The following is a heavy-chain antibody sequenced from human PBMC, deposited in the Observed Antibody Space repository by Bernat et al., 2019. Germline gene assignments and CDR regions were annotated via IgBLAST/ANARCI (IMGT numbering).Heavy chain of an antibody. CDR2: ISSSSSYI. CDR1: GFTFSSYS. V-gene: IGHV3-21*01. D-gene: IGHD3-10*01. Sequence: EVQLVESGGGLVKPGGSLRLSCAASGFTFSSYSMNWVRQAPGKGLEWVSSISSSSSYIYYADSVKGRFTISRDNAKNSLYLQMNSLRAEDTAVYYCARFLPGTTLNPVSYYGMDVWGQGTTVTVSS. CDR3: ARFLPGTTLNPVSYYGMDV. J-gene: IGHJ6*02.